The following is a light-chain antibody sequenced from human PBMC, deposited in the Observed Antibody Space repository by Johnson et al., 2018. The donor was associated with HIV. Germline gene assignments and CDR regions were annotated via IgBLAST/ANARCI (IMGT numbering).Light chain of an antibody. Sequence: QSVLTQPPSVSAAPGQKVTISCSGGTSNIESNCVSWYQLLPGTAPKVLIYENNKRPSGIPDRFSGSKSGTSATLGITGLQTGYEADYYCGTWDSTLYVFGTGTKVTVL. CDR1: TSNIESNC. J-gene: IGLJ1*01. V-gene: IGLV1-51*02. CDR2: ENN. CDR3: GTWDSTLYV.